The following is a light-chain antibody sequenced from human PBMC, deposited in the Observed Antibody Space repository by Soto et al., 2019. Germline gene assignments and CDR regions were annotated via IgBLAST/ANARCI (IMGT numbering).Light chain of an antibody. CDR1: SSDVGGYNY. CDR3: CSYAGSYTLV. V-gene: IGLV2-11*01. Sequence: QSALTQPRSVSGSPGQSVTISCTGTSSDVGGYNYVSWYQQHPGKAPKLMIYDVSKRPSGVPDRFSGSKSGNTPSLTISGLQAEDEADYYCCSYAGSYTLVFGGGTNVTVL. J-gene: IGLJ3*02. CDR2: DVS.